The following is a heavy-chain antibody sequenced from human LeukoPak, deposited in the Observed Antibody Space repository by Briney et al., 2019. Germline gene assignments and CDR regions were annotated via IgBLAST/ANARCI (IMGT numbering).Heavy chain of an antibody. CDR3: AKACYGDCYYGMDV. Sequence: GALRLSCAASGFTFSSYWMHWVRQAPGKGLVWVSRIDNDGSSTSYADSVKGRFTISRDSAKNTLYLQMNSLRAEDTAVYYCAKACYGDCYYGMDVWGQGTTVTVSS. CDR1: GFTFSSYW. D-gene: IGHD4-17*01. J-gene: IGHJ6*02. CDR2: IDNDGSST. V-gene: IGHV3-74*01.